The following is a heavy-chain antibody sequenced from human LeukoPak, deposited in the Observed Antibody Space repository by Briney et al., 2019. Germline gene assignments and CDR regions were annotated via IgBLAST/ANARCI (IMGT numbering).Heavy chain of an antibody. Sequence: SVKVSCKASGGTFSSYAISWVRQAPGQGLEWMGGIIPIFGTANYAQKFQGRVTITTDESTSTAYMELSSLRSEDTAVYYCARDRTGTTVTNYFAYWGQGTLVTVSS. CDR3: ARDRTGTTVTNYFAY. D-gene: IGHD4-17*01. CDR2: IIPIFGTA. CDR1: GGTFSSYA. J-gene: IGHJ4*02. V-gene: IGHV1-69*05.